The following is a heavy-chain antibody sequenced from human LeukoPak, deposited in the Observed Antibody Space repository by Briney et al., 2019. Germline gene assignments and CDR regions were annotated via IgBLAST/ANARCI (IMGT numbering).Heavy chain of an antibody. Sequence: GGSLRLSCAASGFTFSNYNMFWARQAPGKGLEWVSYITSSSNTVHYTDSVKGRFTLSRDNAKNSLYLQMNSLRVEDTAVYYCARLGLEVGGPNWFDPWDQGTLVTVSS. CDR1: GFTFSNYN. V-gene: IGHV3-48*04. CDR3: ARLGLEVGGPNWFDP. J-gene: IGHJ5*02. D-gene: IGHD1-1*01. CDR2: ITSSSNTV.